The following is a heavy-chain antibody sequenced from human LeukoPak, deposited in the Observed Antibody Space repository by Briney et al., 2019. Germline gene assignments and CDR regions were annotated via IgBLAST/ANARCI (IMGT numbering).Heavy chain of an antibody. D-gene: IGHD2-2*01. CDR3: ARGREVVGTDAFDI. CDR2: IYTSGST. Sequence: PSETLSLTCTVSGGSISSGSYYWSWIRQPAGKGLEWIGRIYTSGSTNYNPSLKSRVTISVDTSKNQFSLKLSSVTAADTAVYYCARGREVVGTDAFDIWGQGTMVTVSS. V-gene: IGHV4-61*02. CDR1: GGSISSGSYY. J-gene: IGHJ3*02.